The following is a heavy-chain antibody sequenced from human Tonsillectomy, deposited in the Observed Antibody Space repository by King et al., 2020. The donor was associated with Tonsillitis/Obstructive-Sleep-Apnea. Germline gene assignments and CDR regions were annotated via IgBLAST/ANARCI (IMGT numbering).Heavy chain of an antibody. Sequence: QLQESDPGLVKPSETLSLTCTVSGGSISSYYWSWIRQPPGKGLEWIGYIYYSGSTNYNPSLKGRVTISVDTSKNQFSLKLNSVTAAGTALFFCARDGLGYSRSFCFGFGRQGTLVTVSS. CDR3: ARDGLGYSRSFCFGF. V-gene: IGHV4-59*01. J-gene: IGHJ4*02. CDR1: GGSISSYY. D-gene: IGHD6-6*01. CDR2: IYYSGST.